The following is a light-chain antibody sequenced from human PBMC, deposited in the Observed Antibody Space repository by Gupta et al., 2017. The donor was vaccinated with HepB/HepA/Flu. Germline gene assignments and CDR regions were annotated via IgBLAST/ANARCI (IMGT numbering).Light chain of an antibody. CDR1: QSISTW. CDR2: KAS. CDR3: QQDKTYPLT. J-gene: IGKJ4*01. Sequence: DIQMTQSPSTLSASVGDRVTITCRASQSISTWLAWYQQKPGKAPRLLIYKASTLKSGVPSRFSGSSSGTEFTLTISSLQPDDFATYYCQQDKTYPLTFGGGTMVEIK. V-gene: IGKV1-5*03.